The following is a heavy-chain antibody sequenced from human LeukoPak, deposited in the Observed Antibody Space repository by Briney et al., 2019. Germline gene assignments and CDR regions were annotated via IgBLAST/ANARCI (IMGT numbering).Heavy chain of an antibody. CDR1: GFTFSSYW. V-gene: IGHV3-7*01. D-gene: IGHD3-22*01. CDR3: ARDIDYYDSSGSRAV. J-gene: IGHJ4*02. CDR2: IKQDGSEK. Sequence: PGGSLRLSCAASGFTFSSYWMSWVRQAPGKGLEWVAKIKQDGSEKYYVDSVKGRFTISRDNAKNSLYLQMNSLRAEDTAVYYCARDIDYYDSSGSRAVWGQGTLVTVSS.